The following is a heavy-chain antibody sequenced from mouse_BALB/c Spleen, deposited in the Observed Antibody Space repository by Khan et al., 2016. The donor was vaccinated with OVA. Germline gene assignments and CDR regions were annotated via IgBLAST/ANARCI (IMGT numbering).Heavy chain of an antibody. Sequence: VQLKESGPGLVKPSQSLSLTCTVTGYSITSGYGWNWIRQFPGNKLEWMGYISYSGSTNYNPSLKSRISITRATSKNQFFLPLNSVTSEDTATYYCARKARLTYWGQGTTVTVSS. J-gene: IGHJ2*01. V-gene: IGHV3-2*02. CDR2: ISYSGST. CDR1: GYSITSGYG. CDR3: ARKARLTY. D-gene: IGHD2-2*01.